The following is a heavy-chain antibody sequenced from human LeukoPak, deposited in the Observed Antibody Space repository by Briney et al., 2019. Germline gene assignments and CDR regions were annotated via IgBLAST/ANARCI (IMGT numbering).Heavy chain of an antibody. Sequence: GGSLRLSCAASGFTFSRYAMNWVRQAPGKGLEWVSDITSSSTTTYYADSVKGRFTISRDNAKNSLYLQMNSLRDEDTALYYCARERGAAPGTPPVDFWGQGTLVTVSS. D-gene: IGHD6-13*01. CDR2: ITSSSTTT. CDR1: GFTFSRYA. J-gene: IGHJ4*02. CDR3: ARERGAAPGTPPVDF. V-gene: IGHV3-48*02.